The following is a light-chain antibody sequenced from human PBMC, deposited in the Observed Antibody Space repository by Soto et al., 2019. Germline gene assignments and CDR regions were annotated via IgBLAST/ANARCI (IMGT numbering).Light chain of an antibody. CDR1: SSDVGGYNY. J-gene: IGLJ1*01. Sequence: QSALTQPASVSGSPGQSITISCTGTSSDVGGYNYVSWYQQHPGKAPKVMIYEVSNRPSGVSNRFSGSKSGNTASLTISGLQAEDEADYFCCSHAGDNTYVFGTGTKLTVL. V-gene: IGLV2-14*01. CDR2: EVS. CDR3: CSHAGDNTYV.